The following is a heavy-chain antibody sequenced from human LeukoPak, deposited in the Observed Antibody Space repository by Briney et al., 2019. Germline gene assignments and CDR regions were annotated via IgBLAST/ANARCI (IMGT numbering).Heavy chain of an antibody. V-gene: IGHV3-7*03. CDR1: GFTFSNAW. J-gene: IGHJ3*01. D-gene: IGHD3-3*01. CDR2: IKPGGNEK. Sequence: GGSLRLSCAGSGFTFSNAWMSWVRQAPGKGLEWVANIKPGGNEKYYVDSVKGRFTISRDNVKNSLYLQMNSLRAEDTAIYYCATFRFLGTWGQGTMVTVSP. CDR3: ATFRFLGT.